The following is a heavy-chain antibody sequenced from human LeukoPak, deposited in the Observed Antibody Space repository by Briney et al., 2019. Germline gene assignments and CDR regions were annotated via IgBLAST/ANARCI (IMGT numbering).Heavy chain of an antibody. D-gene: IGHD1-14*01. CDR1: GGSISSSSSY. CDR2: IYYSGST. V-gene: IGHV4-39*01. J-gene: IGHJ6*02. CDR3: ARHAGRYFYYGLDV. Sequence: SETLSLTCTVSGGSISSSSSYWGWIRQPPGKGLEWIGSIYYSGSTYYNPSFKSRVTISVDTSKNQFSLKLNSVTAADTAVYYCARHAGRYFYYGLDVWGQGTTVTVSS.